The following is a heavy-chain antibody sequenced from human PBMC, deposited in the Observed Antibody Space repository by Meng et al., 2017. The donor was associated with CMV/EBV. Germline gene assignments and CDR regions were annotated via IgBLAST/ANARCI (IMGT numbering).Heavy chain of an antibody. CDR2: MYWDDDK. V-gene: IGHV2-5*02. Sequence: DYVRTWVNPAQPLSLHCPLSWFSRGTCVVGVDWIRQPPAKAQEWLALMYWDDDKRYSPSLKSRLTITKDTSKNQVVLTMTNMDPVDTATYYCARTAAAGRFDYWGQGTLVTVSS. J-gene: IGHJ4*02. CDR1: WFSRGTCVVG. D-gene: IGHD6-13*01. CDR3: ARTAAAGRFDY.